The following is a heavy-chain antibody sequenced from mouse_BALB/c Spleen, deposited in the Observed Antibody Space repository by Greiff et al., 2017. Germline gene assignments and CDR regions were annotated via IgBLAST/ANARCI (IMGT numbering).Heavy chain of an antibody. CDR1: GYTFTSYW. CDR3: ARSGVYGNELDY. Sequence: QVQLQQSGAELAKPGASVKMSCKASGYTFTSYWMHWVKQRPGQGLEWIGYINPSTGYTDYNQKFKDKATLTADKSSSTAYMQLSSLTSEDSAVCDCARSGVYGNELDYWGQGTSGTVSS. J-gene: IGHJ4*01. D-gene: IGHD2-1*01. V-gene: IGHV1-7*01. CDR2: INPSTGYT.